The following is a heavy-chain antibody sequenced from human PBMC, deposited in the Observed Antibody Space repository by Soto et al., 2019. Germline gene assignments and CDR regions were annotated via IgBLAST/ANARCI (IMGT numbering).Heavy chain of an antibody. CDR3: ARDLNEVGQVPQY. J-gene: IGHJ4*02. Sequence: HPGGSLRLSCAASGFTFSRYWMNWVRQAPGKGLEWVANIKPDGSEKYYVDSVKGRFIISRDNARDSLFLLMNSLRPEDTAVYYCARDLNEVGQVPQYWGQGTLVTVSS. V-gene: IGHV3-7*03. CDR2: IKPDGSEK. CDR1: GFTFSRYW.